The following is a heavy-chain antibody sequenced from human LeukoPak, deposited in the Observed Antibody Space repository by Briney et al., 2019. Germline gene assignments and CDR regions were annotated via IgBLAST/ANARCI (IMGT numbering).Heavy chain of an antibody. J-gene: IGHJ3*02. Sequence: SETLSLTCTVSGGSISSYYWSWIRQPPGKGLEWIGYIYYSGSTNYNPSLKSRVTISVDTSKNQFSLKLSSVTAADTAVYYCARLPHLRDDGSGYRAFDIWGQGTMVTVSS. V-gene: IGHV4-59*01. CDR1: GGSISSYY. D-gene: IGHD3-22*01. CDR3: ARLPHLRDDGSGYRAFDI. CDR2: IYYSGST.